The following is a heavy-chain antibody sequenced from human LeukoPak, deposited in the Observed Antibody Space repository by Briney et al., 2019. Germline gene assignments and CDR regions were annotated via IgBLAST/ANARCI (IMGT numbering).Heavy chain of an antibody. CDR2: IYYSGST. V-gene: IGHV4-59*08. J-gene: IGHJ5*02. CDR1: GGSISSYY. D-gene: IGHD3-10*01. Sequence: SETLSLTCTVSGGSISSYYWSWIRQPPGKGLEWIGYIYYSGSTNYNPSLKSRVIISLDTSKNQFSLKLRSVTAADTAVYYCARQGGHYGSGSYGWFDPWGQGTLVTVSS. CDR3: ARQGGHYGSGSYGWFDP.